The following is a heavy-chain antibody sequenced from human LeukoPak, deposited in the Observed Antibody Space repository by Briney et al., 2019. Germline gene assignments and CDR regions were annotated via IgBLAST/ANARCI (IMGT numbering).Heavy chain of an antibody. CDR3: ARLTMVRGVLDRFDY. J-gene: IGHJ4*02. CDR2: IYPGDSDT. Sequence: GESLKISCKGSGYSFTSYWIGWVSQMPGKGLEWMGIIYPGDSDTRYSPSFQGQVTISADKSISTAYLQWSSLKASDTAMYYCARLTMVRGVLDRFDYWGQGTLVTVSS. D-gene: IGHD3-10*01. V-gene: IGHV5-51*01. CDR1: GYSFTSYW.